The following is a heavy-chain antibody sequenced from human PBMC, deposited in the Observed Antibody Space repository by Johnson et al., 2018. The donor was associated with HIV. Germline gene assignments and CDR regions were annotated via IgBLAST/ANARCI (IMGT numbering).Heavy chain of an antibody. CDR3: ARDPYGSGPYVAFDI. J-gene: IGHJ3*02. CDR2: MSYDGGNK. D-gene: IGHD3-10*01. V-gene: IGHV3-30*03. CDR1: GFTFSNAW. Sequence: QVQLVESGGGLIKPGGSLRLSCAAPGFTFSNAWMSWVRQAPGKGLEWVAVMSYDGGNKYYADSVKGRFTISRDNSKNTLYLQMNSLRAEDTAVYYCARDPYGSGPYVAFDIWGQGTMVTVSS.